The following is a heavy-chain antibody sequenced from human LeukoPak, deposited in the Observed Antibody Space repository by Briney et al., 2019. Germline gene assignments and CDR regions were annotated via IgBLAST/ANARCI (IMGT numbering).Heavy chain of an antibody. CDR1: GDSLSRSS. J-gene: IGHJ2*01. CDR2: MFYGGTT. Sequence: SETLSLTCTVSGDSLSRSSWSWIRQSPGGGLEWIGYMFYGGTTNHNPSLTARVTMSMVTSKDQFSLRLSSVPAADTAVYFCVRHWVHDFGGSDWYFALWGRGTLVTVSS. CDR3: VRHWVHDFGGSDWYFAL. V-gene: IGHV4-59*08. D-gene: IGHD4-23*01.